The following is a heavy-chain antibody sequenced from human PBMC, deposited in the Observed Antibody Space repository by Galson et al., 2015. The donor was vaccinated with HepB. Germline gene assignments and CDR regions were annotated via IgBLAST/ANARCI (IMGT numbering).Heavy chain of an antibody. CDR2: IYPDDSDT. CDR3: AKSQSAIVNDPFEI. CDR1: GYNFTNHW. Sequence: QSGAEVKKPGESLKISCKGSGYNFTNHWIGWVRQMPGKGLEYMGIIYPDDSDTRYNPSFQGQVTISADKSISTAYLQWSGLKASDTAMYYCAKSQSAIVNDPFEIWGEGTMVTVSS. J-gene: IGHJ3*02. V-gene: IGHV5-51*01. D-gene: IGHD2/OR15-2a*01.